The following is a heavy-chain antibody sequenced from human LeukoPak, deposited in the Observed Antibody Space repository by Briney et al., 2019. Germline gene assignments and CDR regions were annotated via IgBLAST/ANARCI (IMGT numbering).Heavy chain of an antibody. Sequence: GGSLRLSCAASGFTFSTYGMSWVRQAPGTGLGGFSAINNSGGRTYYADSVKGRFTISRDNSKNTLYLQMNSLRAEDTAVYYCATLYSSSLVDAFDIWGQGTMVAVSS. CDR1: GFTFSTYG. CDR3: ATLYSSSLVDAFDI. J-gene: IGHJ3*02. CDR2: INNSGGRT. V-gene: IGHV3-23*01. D-gene: IGHD6-13*01.